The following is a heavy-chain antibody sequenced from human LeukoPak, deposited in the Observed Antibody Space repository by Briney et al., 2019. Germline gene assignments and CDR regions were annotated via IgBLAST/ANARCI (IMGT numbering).Heavy chain of an antibody. CDR3: VTAPEYWTNRGYYYYMDV. CDR2: IYHSGST. D-gene: IGHD2-8*01. V-gene: IGHV4-4*02. J-gene: IGHJ6*03. Sequence: SETLSLTCAVSGGSISSSNWWSWVRQPPGKGLEWIGEIYHSGSTNYNPSLKSRVTISVDTSKNQFSLKLNSVTAADTAVYYCVTAPEYWTNRGYYYYMDVWGKGATVTVSS. CDR1: GGSISSSNW.